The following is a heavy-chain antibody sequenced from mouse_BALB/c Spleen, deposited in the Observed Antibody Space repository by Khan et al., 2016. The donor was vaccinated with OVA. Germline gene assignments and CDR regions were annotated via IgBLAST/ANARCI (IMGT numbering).Heavy chain of an antibody. V-gene: IGHV2-6-1*01. Sequence: QVQLKQSGPGLAAPSQSLSITCAISGFSLTNYGVHWVRQPPGKGLEWLVVIWSDGSTTYNSALKSRLTVTKDNSKSQVFLEMNSLQTDDTDMYFCARQPYYHYNIMDYWGQGTSVTVSS. D-gene: IGHD2-10*01. CDR1: GFSLTNYG. CDR3: ARQPYYHYNIMDY. J-gene: IGHJ4*01. CDR2: IWSDGST.